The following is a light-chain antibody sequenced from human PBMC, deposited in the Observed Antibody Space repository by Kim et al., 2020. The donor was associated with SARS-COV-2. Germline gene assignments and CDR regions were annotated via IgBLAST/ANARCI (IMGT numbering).Light chain of an antibody. Sequence: LTQPASVSGSPGQSITISCTGTSSDVGGYDYVSWYQQHPGKAPKLMIHDVSNRPSGISNRFSGSKSGNTASLIISALQAEDEADYYCSSYTTSRTLVFGGGTKLTVL. J-gene: IGLJ2*01. V-gene: IGLV2-14*03. CDR1: SSDVGGYDY. CDR3: SSYTTSRTLV. CDR2: DVS.